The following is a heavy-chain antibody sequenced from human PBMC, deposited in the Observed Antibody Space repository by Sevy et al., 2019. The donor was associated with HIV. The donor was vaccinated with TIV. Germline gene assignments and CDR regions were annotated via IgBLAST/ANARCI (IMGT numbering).Heavy chain of an antibody. J-gene: IGHJ5*02. CDR3: AREGGYDFWSGYYMGSASPTNWFDP. V-gene: IGHV4-61*02. CDR1: GGSISSGSYY. CDR2: IYTSGST. D-gene: IGHD3-3*01. Sequence: SETLSLTCTVSGGSISSGSYYWSWIRQPAGKGLEWIGRIYTSGSTNYNPSLKSRVTMSVDTSKNQFSLKLSSVTAADTAVYYCAREGGYDFWSGYYMGSASPTNWFDPWGQGTLVTVSS.